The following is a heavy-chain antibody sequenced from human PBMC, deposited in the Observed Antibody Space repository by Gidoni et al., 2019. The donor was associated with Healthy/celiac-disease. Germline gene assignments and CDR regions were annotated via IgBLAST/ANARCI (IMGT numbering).Heavy chain of an antibody. CDR1: GGSISSYY. V-gene: IGHV4-59*01. J-gene: IGHJ4*02. Sequence: QVQLQESGPGLVKPSETLSLTCTVSGGSISSYYWSWIRQPPGKGLEWIGYIYYSGSTNYNPSLKSRVTISVDTSKNQFSLKLSSVTAADTAVYYCARGGRTTYDYGDIDYWGQGTLVTVSS. CDR3: ARGGRTTYDYGDIDY. CDR2: IYYSGST. D-gene: IGHD4-17*01.